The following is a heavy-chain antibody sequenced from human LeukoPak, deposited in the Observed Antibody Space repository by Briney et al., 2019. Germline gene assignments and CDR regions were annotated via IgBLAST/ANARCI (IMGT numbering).Heavy chain of an antibody. D-gene: IGHD3-16*01. J-gene: IGHJ5*02. CDR2: IYDSGST. Sequence: SETLSLTCAVYGRSFSGYYWSWIRQPPGKGLEWIGSIYDSGSTYYNPSLKSRVTISVDTSKNQFSLKLNSVTAADTAVYYCARHYGPWGQGTLVTVSS. V-gene: IGHV4-34*01. CDR1: GRSFSGYY. CDR3: ARHYGP.